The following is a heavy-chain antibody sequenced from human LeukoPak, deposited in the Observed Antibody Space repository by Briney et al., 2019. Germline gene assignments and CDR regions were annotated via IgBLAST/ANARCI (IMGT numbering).Heavy chain of an antibody. D-gene: IGHD1-14*01. J-gene: IGHJ4*02. Sequence: GGSLRLSCAASGFTVSSNYMSWVRQAPGKGLEWVAVISYDGSNKYYADSVKGRFTISRDNSKNTLYLQMNSLRAEDTAVYYCARATPPDHWGQGTLVTVSS. CDR3: ARATPPDH. CDR1: GFTVSSNY. CDR2: ISYDGSNK. V-gene: IGHV3-30-3*01.